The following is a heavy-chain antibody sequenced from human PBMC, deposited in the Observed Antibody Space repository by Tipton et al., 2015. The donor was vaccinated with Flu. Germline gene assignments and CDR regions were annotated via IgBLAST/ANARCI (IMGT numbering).Heavy chain of an antibody. Sequence: SLRLSCAASGFTFRNYWVTWVRQAPGRGLEWVANIKEDGSEKKYADSVKGRFTISRDNAENSLYQQMTSLRAEDTAVYSCARGASNGDSFGWGQGTLVTVSS. CDR1: GFTFRNYW. D-gene: IGHD2-15*01. J-gene: IGHJ4*02. V-gene: IGHV3-7*01. CDR3: ARGASNGDSFG. CDR2: IKEDGSEK.